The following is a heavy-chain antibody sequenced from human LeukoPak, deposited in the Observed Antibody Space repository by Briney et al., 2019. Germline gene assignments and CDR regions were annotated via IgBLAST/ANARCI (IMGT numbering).Heavy chain of an antibody. CDR3: ARGDTAMVDYYYYMDV. CDR2: INWNGGST. CDR1: GFTFDDYG. Sequence: GGSLRLSCAASGFTFDDYGMSWVRQAPGKGLEWVSGINWNGGSTGYADSVKGRFTISRDNAKNSLYLQMNSLSAEDMAVYYCARGDTAMVDYYYYMDVWGKGTTVTISS. V-gene: IGHV3-20*04. J-gene: IGHJ6*03. D-gene: IGHD5-18*01.